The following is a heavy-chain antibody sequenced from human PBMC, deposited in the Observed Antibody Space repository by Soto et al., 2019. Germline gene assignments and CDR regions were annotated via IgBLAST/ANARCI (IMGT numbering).Heavy chain of an antibody. V-gene: IGHV4-39*01. CDR3: ARRRRITMVRGVIDY. CDR2: IYYSGST. J-gene: IGHJ4*02. CDR1: GGSISSSSYY. D-gene: IGHD3-10*01. Sequence: SETLSLTCTVSGGSISSSSYYWGWIRQPPGKRLEWIGSIYYSGSTYYNPSLKSRDTISVDTSNNQFSLKLSSVTAADTALYYCARRRRITMVRGVIDYWGQGTLVTVSS.